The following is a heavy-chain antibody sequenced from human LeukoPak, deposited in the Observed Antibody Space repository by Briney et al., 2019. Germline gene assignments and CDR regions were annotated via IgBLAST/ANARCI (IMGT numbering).Heavy chain of an antibody. J-gene: IGHJ4*02. CDR3: ARHPYANWGEAHFDY. Sequence: PSETLSLTCTVSGDSVNYYYWSWIRQLPGKGLEWIGYTYYSGSTKYNPSLKSRLTISVDTSKNQFSLRLTSVTAADTAVYYCARHPYANWGEAHFDYWGQGTLVTVSS. CDR2: TYYSGST. D-gene: IGHD7-27*01. V-gene: IGHV4-59*08. CDR1: GDSVNYYY.